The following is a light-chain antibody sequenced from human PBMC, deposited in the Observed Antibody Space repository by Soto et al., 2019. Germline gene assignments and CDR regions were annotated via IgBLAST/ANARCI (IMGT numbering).Light chain of an antibody. V-gene: IGLV2-14*01. J-gene: IGLJ1*01. CDR3: FSYTSSGTYV. CDR1: SRDVGAYNY. Sequence: QSVLSQPRSMSESPGQSVTISCSGTSRDVGAYNYVSWYQHHPGKAPKLMIYEVSNRPSGVSNRFSGSKSGNTASLTISGLQAEDETDYYCFSYTSSGTYVFGTRTKVTVL. CDR2: EVS.